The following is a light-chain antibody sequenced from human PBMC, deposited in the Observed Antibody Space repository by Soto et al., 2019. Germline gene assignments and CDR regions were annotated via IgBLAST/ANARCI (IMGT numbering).Light chain of an antibody. CDR2: DVS. CDR3: QQYGRSPT. CDR1: QSVSSNY. J-gene: IGKJ1*01. V-gene: IGKV3-20*01. Sequence: EIVLTQSPGTLSLSPGERATLSCRSSQSVSSNYLAWYQQKPDQAPRLVIYDVSGRATGIPARFSGSWSGTDFTLTISRLEPADFALYYCQQYGRSPTFGQGTKVEIK.